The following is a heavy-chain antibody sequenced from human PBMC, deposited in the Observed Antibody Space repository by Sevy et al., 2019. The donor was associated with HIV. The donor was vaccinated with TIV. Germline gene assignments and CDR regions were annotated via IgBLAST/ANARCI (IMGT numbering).Heavy chain of an antibody. CDR3: AREGYYECSSTSCYHWFDP. CDR1: GGSISSYY. V-gene: IGHV4-59*01. CDR2: IYYSGRT. J-gene: IGHJ5*02. Sequence: SETLSLTCTVSGGSISSYYWSWIRQPPGKGLEWIGYIYYSGRTNYNPSLKSRVTISVDTSKNQFSLKLSSVTAADTAAYYCAREGYYECSSTSCYHWFDPWGQGTLVTVSS. D-gene: IGHD2-2*01.